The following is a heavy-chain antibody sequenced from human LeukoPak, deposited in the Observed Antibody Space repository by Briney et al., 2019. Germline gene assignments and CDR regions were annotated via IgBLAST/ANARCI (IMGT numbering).Heavy chain of an antibody. V-gene: IGHV3-30*02. CDR1: GFTFSSYG. Sequence: GGSLRLSCAASGFTFSSYGMHWVRQAPGKGLEWVAFIRYDGSNKYYADSVKGRFTISRDNSKNTLYLQMNSLRAEDTAVYYCAKVVGDSSGFPFDYWGQGTLVTVSS. CDR2: IRYDGSNK. CDR3: AKVVGDSSGFPFDY. D-gene: IGHD3-22*01. J-gene: IGHJ4*02.